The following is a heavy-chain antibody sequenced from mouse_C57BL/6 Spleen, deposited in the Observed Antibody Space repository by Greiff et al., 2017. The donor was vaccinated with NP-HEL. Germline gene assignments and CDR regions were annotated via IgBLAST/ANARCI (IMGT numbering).Heavy chain of an antibody. Sequence: VQLQQSGAELVKPGASVKISCKASGYAFSSYWMNWVKQRPGKGLEWIGQIYPGDGDTNYNGKFKGKATMTADKSSSTAYMQLSSLTSEDSAVYFCARWGGSPYYAMDYWGQGTSVTVSS. D-gene: IGHD1-1*01. CDR2: IYPGDGDT. CDR1: GYAFSSYW. V-gene: IGHV1-80*01. J-gene: IGHJ4*01. CDR3: ARWGGSPYYAMDY.